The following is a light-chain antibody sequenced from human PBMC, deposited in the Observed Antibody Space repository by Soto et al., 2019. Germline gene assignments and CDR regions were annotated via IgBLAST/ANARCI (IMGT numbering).Light chain of an antibody. CDR3: GTWDSSLSAVV. CDR1: SSNLGNNY. CDR2: DNN. V-gene: IGLV1-51*01. Sequence: QSVLTQPPSVSAAPGQKVTISRSGSSSNLGNNYVSWYQQLPGTAPNLHIYDNNKRPSGIPELFSGSKSGTSATLGITGLQTGDEAGYYCGTWDSSLSAVVFGGGTKLTVL. J-gene: IGLJ2*01.